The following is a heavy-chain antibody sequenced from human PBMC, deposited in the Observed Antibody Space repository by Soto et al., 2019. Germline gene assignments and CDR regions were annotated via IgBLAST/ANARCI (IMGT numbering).Heavy chain of an antibody. CDR2: VAASGST. CDR3: AGGGSTHYYYGLDV. V-gene: IGHV4-4*07. Sequence: PSETLSLTCTASGGSISGFFWTWLRQPPGMPLEGLGHVAASGSTAYNPCLRSRLSLSLDVSKNRFSLELTSVPAADTPTYFCAGGGSTHYYYGLDVWGQGXTVTVYS. CDR1: GGSISGFF. J-gene: IGHJ6*02.